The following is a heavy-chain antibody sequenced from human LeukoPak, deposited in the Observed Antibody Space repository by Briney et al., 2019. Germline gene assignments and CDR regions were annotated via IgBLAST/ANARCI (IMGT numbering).Heavy chain of an antibody. D-gene: IGHD6-19*01. J-gene: IGHJ1*01. Sequence: ASVKVSCKASGYTFTGYYMHWVRQAPGQGLEWMGWINPNSGGTNYAQKFQGRVTMTRDTSISTAYMELSRLRSDDTAVYYCANPGYSTGWPPGEEYFQHWGQGTLVTVSS. V-gene: IGHV1-2*02. CDR1: GYTFTGYY. CDR3: ANPGYSTGWPPGEEYFQH. CDR2: INPNSGGT.